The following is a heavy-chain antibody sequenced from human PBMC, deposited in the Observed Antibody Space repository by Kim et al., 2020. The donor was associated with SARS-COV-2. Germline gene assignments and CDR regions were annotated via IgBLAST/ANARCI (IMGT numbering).Heavy chain of an antibody. Sequence: LKSRVTISVDTSKNQFSLKLSAVTAADTAVYYCARGGDILTGYYADWFDPWGQGTLVTVSS. V-gene: IGHV4-59*09. J-gene: IGHJ5*02. CDR3: ARGGDILTGYYADWFDP. D-gene: IGHD3-9*01.